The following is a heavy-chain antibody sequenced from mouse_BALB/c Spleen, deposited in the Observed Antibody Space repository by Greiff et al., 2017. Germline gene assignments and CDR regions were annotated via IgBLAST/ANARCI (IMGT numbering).Heavy chain of an antibody. CDR2: IYPGGGYT. V-gene: IGHV1-63*02. D-gene: IGHD2-14*01. CDR1: GYTFTNYW. Sequence: QVQLKQSGAELVRPGTSVKISCKASGYTFTNYWLGWVKQRPGHGLEWIGDIYPGGGYTNYNEKFKGKATLTADTSSSTAYMQLSSLTSEDSAVYFCARRDYRYGAWFAYWGQGTLVTVSA. J-gene: IGHJ3*01. CDR3: ARRDYRYGAWFAY.